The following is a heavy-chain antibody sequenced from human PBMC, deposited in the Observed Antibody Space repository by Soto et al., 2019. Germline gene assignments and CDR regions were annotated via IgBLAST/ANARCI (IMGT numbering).Heavy chain of an antibody. CDR3: ARGVGSGSYYNQYNWFDP. J-gene: IGHJ5*02. Sequence: QVQLVQSGAEVKKPGASVKVSCKASGYTFTNYGISWVRQAPGQGLEWMGWISGYNGNTIYSQKLLGRVTMTTDTSTSTAYKELRRLRSDDAAVYYCARGVGSGSYYNQYNWFDPWGQGTLVTVSS. CDR2: ISGYNGNT. D-gene: IGHD3-10*01. V-gene: IGHV1-18*01. CDR1: GYTFTNYG.